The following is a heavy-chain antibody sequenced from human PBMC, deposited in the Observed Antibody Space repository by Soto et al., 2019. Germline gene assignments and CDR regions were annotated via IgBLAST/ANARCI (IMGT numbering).Heavy chain of an antibody. D-gene: IGHD3-22*01. CDR3: ARGYYDSSGQSNTFDI. Sequence: PSETLSLTCTVSGASISSSYWSWIRQSPGKGLEWIGYVYYSVSTNYNPSLKSRVTISVDTSKNQFSLKLSSVTAADTAVYYCARGYYDSSGQSNTFDIWGQGTMVTVSS. J-gene: IGHJ3*02. V-gene: IGHV4-59*01. CDR2: VYYSVST. CDR1: GASISSSY.